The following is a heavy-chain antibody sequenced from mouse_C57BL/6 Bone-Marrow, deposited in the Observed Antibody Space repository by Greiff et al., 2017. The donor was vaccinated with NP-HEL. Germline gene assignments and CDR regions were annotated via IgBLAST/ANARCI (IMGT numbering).Heavy chain of an antibody. CDR3: TTPLGLFDY. CDR1: GFNIKDDY. J-gene: IGHJ2*01. Sequence: EVQLQQSGAELVRPGASVKLSCTASGFNIKDDYMHWVKQRPEQGLEWIGWIDPENGDTEYASKFQGKATITADTSSNTAYLQLSSLTSEDTAVYYCTTPLGLFDYWGQGTTLTVSS. D-gene: IGHD6-1*01. CDR2: IDPENGDT. V-gene: IGHV14-4*01.